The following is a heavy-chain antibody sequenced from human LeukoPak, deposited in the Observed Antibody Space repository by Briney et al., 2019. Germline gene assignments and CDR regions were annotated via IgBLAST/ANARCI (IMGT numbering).Heavy chain of an antibody. D-gene: IGHD6-6*01. Sequence: SETLSLTCTVSSGSISSYYWSWIRQPPGKGLEWIGYIYYSGSTNYNPSLKSRVTISVDTSKNQFSLKLSSVTAADTAVYYCARAAKAARPLDYWGQGTLVTVSS. CDR2: IYYSGST. J-gene: IGHJ4*02. V-gene: IGHV4-59*01. CDR3: ARAAKAARPLDY. CDR1: SGSISSYY.